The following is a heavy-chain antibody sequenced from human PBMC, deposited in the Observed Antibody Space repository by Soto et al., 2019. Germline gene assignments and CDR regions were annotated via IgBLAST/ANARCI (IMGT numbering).Heavy chain of an antibody. CDR2: IYYTGAT. CDR1: SGSISTGNW. D-gene: IGHD6-25*01. J-gene: IGHJ4*02. Sequence: QVELQESGPRMVKSSGTLSLTCEVSSGSISTGNWWSWVLQPPGKGLEWIGEIYYTGATNYNPSLKSRVTMTIDKSKDQFSLILPSATAADTAVYYCARVFSPGSGWMYHFDFWGQGILVSVSS. CDR3: ARVFSPGSGWMYHFDF. V-gene: IGHV4-4*02.